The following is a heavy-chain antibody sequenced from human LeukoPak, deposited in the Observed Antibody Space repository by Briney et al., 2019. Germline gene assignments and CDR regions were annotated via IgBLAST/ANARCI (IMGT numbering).Heavy chain of an antibody. V-gene: IGHV3-33*01. CDR1: GFTFSSYG. Sequence: GRSLRLSCAASGFTFSSYGMHWVRQAPGKGLEWVAVIWYDGSNKYYADSVKGRFTISRDNSKNTLYLQMNSLRAEDTAVYYCARDRGSSSWYGPDYWGQGTLVTVSS. CDR2: IWYDGSNK. J-gene: IGHJ4*02. CDR3: ARDRGSSSWYGPDY. D-gene: IGHD6-13*01.